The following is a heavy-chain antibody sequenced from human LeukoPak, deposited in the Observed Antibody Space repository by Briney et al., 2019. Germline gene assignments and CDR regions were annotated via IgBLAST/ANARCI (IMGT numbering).Heavy chain of an antibody. D-gene: IGHD3-22*01. J-gene: IGHJ1*01. Sequence: LGGSLRLSCAASGFTFTSYWMHWVRQAPGKGLVWVPRIKSDGSTNYADSVKGRFTISRDNAKNTVSLQMNSLRAEDTGVYYCARAPSEIGGYYPEYFRHWGQGTLVTVSS. CDR2: IKSDGST. CDR3: ARAPSEIGGYYPEYFRH. CDR1: GFTFTSYW. V-gene: IGHV3-74*01.